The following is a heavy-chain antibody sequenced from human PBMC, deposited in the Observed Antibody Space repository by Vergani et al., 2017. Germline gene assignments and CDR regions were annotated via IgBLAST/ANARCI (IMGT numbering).Heavy chain of an antibody. Sequence: EVQLVESGGGLVQPGRSLRLSCIASGFAFDDYAMHWVRQTPGKGLEWVSLISQNSLNKGYADSVRGRFIISRDNAKNSLYLQMNGLRPEDTALYYCAKETTGSGVGTYLDQWGQGTLVTVSS. D-gene: IGHD6-13*01. J-gene: IGHJ1*01. CDR3: AKETTGSGVGTYLDQ. CDR1: GFAFDDYA. V-gene: IGHV3-9*01. CDR2: ISQNSLNK.